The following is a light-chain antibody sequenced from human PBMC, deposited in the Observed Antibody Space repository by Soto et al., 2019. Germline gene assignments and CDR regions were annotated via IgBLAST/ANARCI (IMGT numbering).Light chain of an antibody. Sequence: QSVLTQPPSASGTPGQRVSITCSGSGSNIGSNSVHWYQQVPGMAPKLLVYKSDQRPSGVPDRFSGSKSVTSASLAISGLRAEDEAEYYCVTWDDGLSGVLFGGGTKLTVL. V-gene: IGLV1-47*01. CDR1: GSNIGSNS. CDR2: KSD. CDR3: VTWDDGLSGVL. J-gene: IGLJ2*01.